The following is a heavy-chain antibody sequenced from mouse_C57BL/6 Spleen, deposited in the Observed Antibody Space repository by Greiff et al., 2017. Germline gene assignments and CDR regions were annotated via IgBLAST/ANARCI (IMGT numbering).Heavy chain of an antibody. J-gene: IGHJ2*01. CDR2: ISPGSGNP. CDR1: GYTFTDYY. V-gene: IGHV1-84*01. CDR3: ARSEDYDAFDY. D-gene: IGHD2-4*01. Sequence: QVQLQQSGPELVKPGASVKISCKASGYTFTDYYITWVKQRPGQGLEWIGWISPGSGNPKYNEKFKGKATLTVDTSSSTAYMQLSSLTSEDSAVYFCARSEDYDAFDYWGQGTTLTVSA.